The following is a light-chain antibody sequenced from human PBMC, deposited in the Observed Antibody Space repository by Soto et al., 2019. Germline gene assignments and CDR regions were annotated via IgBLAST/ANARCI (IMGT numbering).Light chain of an antibody. V-gene: IGLV2-14*01. Sequence: QSALTQPASVSGSPGQSITTSCSGTSSDIGTYDHVAWFQQFPGKTPKLMIYSVSNRPSGVSYRFSGSKSGNTASLTISGLQAEDEADYYCISYTVSRSYVFGTGTKLTVL. J-gene: IGLJ1*01. CDR1: SSDIGTYDH. CDR2: SVS. CDR3: ISYTVSRSYV.